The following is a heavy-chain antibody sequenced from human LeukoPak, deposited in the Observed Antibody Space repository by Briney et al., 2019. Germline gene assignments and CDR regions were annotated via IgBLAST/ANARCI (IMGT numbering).Heavy chain of an antibody. J-gene: IGHJ4*02. CDR3: ARVGVFSSSWLLH. V-gene: IGHV3-21*01. CDR1: RFTFSSYS. D-gene: IGHD6-13*01. Sequence: GGSLRLSCAASRFTFSSYSMNWVRQAPGKGLEWVSSISSSGSYIYYADSVKGRFTISRDNAKNSLYLQMNSLRAEDTAVYYCARVGVFSSSWLLHWGQGTLVTVSS. CDR2: ISSSGSYI.